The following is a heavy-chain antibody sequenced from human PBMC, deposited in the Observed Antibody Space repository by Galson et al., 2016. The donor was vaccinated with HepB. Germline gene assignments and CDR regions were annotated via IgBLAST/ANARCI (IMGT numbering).Heavy chain of an antibody. J-gene: IGHJ6*02. CDR2: ISGYNNKT. CDR1: NYTFSTFG. Sequence: SVKVSCKASNYTFSTFGINWVRQAPGQGLEWMGWISGYNNKTKFAQKFQDRVTMTTDPSTGTAYMELRSLRSDDTAVYFCARSVNNVAVISVKYFYYGMDVWGQGTTVTVS. D-gene: IGHD2-21*01. V-gene: IGHV1-18*01. CDR3: ARSVNNVAVISVKYFYYGMDV.